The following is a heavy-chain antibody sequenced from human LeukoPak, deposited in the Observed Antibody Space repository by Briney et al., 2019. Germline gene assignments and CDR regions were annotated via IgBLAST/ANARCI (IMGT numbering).Heavy chain of an antibody. CDR3: ARVLSIAAAGDDY. CDR1: GFTFSSYG. V-gene: IGHV3-33*01. D-gene: IGHD6-13*01. Sequence: GRSLRLSCAASGFTFSSYGMHWVRQAPGKGLEWVAVIWYDGSNKYYADSVKGRFTISRDNSKNTLYLQMNSLRAEDTAVYYCARVLSIAAAGDDYWGQGTLVTVSS. J-gene: IGHJ4*02. CDR2: IWYDGSNK.